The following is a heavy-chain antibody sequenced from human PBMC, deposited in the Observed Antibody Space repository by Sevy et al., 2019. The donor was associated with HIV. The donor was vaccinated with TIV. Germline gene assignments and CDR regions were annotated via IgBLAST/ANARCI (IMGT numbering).Heavy chain of an antibody. Sequence: SETLSLTCTASGGSISSYYWSWIRQPAGKGLEWIGRIYTSGSTNYNPSLKSRVTMSVDTSKNQFSLKLSSVTAADTAVYYCAREQDFWSGYQIDYWGQGTLVTVSS. CDR1: GGSISSYY. J-gene: IGHJ4*02. CDR2: IYTSGST. CDR3: AREQDFWSGYQIDY. V-gene: IGHV4-4*07. D-gene: IGHD3-3*01.